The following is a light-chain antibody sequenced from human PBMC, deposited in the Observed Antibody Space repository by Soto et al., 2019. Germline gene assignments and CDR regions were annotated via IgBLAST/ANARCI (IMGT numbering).Light chain of an antibody. CDR2: GAS. CDR1: QSVSSSY. CDR3: QQYGSSPPLT. V-gene: IGKV3-20*01. Sequence: EIVLMQSPGTLSLSPGERATLSCRASQSVSSSYLAWYQQKPGQAPRLLLYGASSRATGIPDRFSGSGSGTDFTLTISRLEPEDFAVYYCQQYGSSPPLTFGGGTKVEIK. J-gene: IGKJ4*01.